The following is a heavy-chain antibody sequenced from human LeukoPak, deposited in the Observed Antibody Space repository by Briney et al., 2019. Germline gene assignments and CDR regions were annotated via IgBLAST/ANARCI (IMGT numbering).Heavy chain of an antibody. CDR1: GGSFSTYY. CDR3: AGLAVAGNFDY. V-gene: IGHV4-34*01. CDR2: INHSGST. Sequence: SETLSLTCAFYGGSFSTYYRSWIRQPPGKGLEWIGEINHSGSTNYNPSLKSRVTISVDTSKNQFSLKLSSVTAADTAVYYCAGLAVAGNFDYWGQGTLVTVSS. D-gene: IGHD6-19*01. J-gene: IGHJ4*02.